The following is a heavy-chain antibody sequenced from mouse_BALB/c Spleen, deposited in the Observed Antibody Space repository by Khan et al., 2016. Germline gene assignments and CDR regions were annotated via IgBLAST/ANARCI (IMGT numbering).Heavy chain of an antibody. J-gene: IGHJ2*01. Sequence: EVQRQESDPDLVKPGASVKISCKASGYSFTAYYMDWVKQSHGKSLEWIGRINPNNGATTFNQKFKGKAILTVDKSSTTAYMELRSQASEDSAVYYCAREDYVSWGQGTTLTVSS. CDR2: INPNNGAT. D-gene: IGHD2-4*01. CDR3: AREDYVS. CDR1: GYSFTAYY. V-gene: IGHV1-18*01.